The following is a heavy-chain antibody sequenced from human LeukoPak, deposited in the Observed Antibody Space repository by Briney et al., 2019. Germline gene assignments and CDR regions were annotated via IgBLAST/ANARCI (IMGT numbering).Heavy chain of an antibody. D-gene: IGHD1-26*01. CDR2: ISGSGGRT. CDR3: ASHIGASGFPFDY. CDR1: GFTFSTFA. Sequence: GGSLRLSCAASGFTFSTFAMNWVSQAPGKGLEWVSGISGSGGRTYYADSVKGRFTISRDNSKNTLYLQMNSLTAEDTAVYYCASHIGASGFPFDYWGQGTLVTVSS. J-gene: IGHJ4*02. V-gene: IGHV3-23*01.